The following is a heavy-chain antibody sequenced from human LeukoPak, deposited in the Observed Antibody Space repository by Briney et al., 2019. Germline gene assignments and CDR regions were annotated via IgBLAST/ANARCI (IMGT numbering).Heavy chain of an antibody. CDR2: ISGSGGST. V-gene: IGHV3-23*01. CDR1: GFTFSSYA. Sequence: GGSLRLSCAASGFTFSSYAMSWVRQAPGKGLEWVSAISGSGGSTYYADSVKGRFTISRDNSKNTLYLQMDSLRAEDTAVYYCARTYCSSTSCSFDYWGQGTLVTVSS. D-gene: IGHD2-2*01. J-gene: IGHJ4*02. CDR3: ARTYCSSTSCSFDY.